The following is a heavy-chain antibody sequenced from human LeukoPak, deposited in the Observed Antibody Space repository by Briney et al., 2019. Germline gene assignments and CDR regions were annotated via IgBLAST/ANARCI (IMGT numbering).Heavy chain of an antibody. Sequence: GGSLGLSCAASGFTFSTYGMSWVRQAPGKGLEWVSAISGSGGSTYYADSMEGRFTISRDNSKNTLYLQMNSPRAEDTAVYYCAKMLAAHDAYDIWGQGTMVTVSS. D-gene: IGHD2-8*01. V-gene: IGHV3-23*01. CDR3: AKMLAAHDAYDI. CDR1: GFTFSTYG. J-gene: IGHJ3*02. CDR2: ISGSGGST.